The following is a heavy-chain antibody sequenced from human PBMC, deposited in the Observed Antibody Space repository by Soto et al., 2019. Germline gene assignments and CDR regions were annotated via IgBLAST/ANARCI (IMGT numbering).Heavy chain of an antibody. CDR1: RFTFSDFA. CDR2: LGGGETDT. Sequence: DVQLLESGGGLVQPGGSLTLSCAASRFTFSDFAMSWVRQAPGKGLEWVSSLGGGETDTYYADSVKGRFTISRDNSKNTLYLQMDSLRDEDTAIYYCAKDAVSYNGKGDWFDSWGQGTLVTVSS. V-gene: IGHV3-23*01. D-gene: IGHD1-26*01. J-gene: IGHJ5*01. CDR3: AKDAVSYNGKGDWFDS.